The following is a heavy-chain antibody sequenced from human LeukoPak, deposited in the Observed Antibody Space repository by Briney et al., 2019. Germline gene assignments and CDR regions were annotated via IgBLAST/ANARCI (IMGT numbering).Heavy chain of an antibody. CDR3: AKVMGYCSSTSCYPIDY. D-gene: IGHD2-2*01. CDR1: GFTFSSYA. V-gene: IGHV3-23*01. CDR2: ISGSGGST. J-gene: IGHJ4*02. Sequence: PGGSLRLSCATSGFTFSSYAMSWVRQAPGKGLEWVSAISGSGGSTYYADSVKGRFTISRDKSKNTLYLQMNSLRAEDTAVYYCAKVMGYCSSTSCYPIDYWGQGTLVTVSS.